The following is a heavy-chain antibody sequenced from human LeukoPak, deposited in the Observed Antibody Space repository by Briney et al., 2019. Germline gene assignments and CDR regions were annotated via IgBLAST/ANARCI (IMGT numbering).Heavy chain of an antibody. J-gene: IGHJ4*02. D-gene: IGHD3-22*01. V-gene: IGHV1-18*01. CDR2: ISAYNDNT. Sequence: ASVKVSCKASGYTFTGYAISWVRQAPGQGLEWMDWISAYNDNTHYAQNLQGRVTMTTDTSTNTAYMELRSLRSDDTAVYYCARVSPNDSFDYWGQGTLVTVSS. CDR3: ARVSPNDSFDY. CDR1: GYTFTGYA.